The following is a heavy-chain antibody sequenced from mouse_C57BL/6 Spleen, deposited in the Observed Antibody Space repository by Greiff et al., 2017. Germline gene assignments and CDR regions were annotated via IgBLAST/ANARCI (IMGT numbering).Heavy chain of an antibody. V-gene: IGHV1-69*01. CDR3: ARKDPDYSYAMDY. CDR2: IDPSDSYT. J-gene: IGHJ4*01. Sequence: QVQLQQPGAELVMPGASVKLSCKASGYTFTSYWMHWVKQRPGQGLEWIGEIDPSDSYTNYNQKFKGKSTLTVDKSSSTAYMQLSSLTSEDSAVXYCARKDPDYSYAMDYWGQGTSVTVSS. CDR1: GYTFTSYW. D-gene: IGHD2-4*01.